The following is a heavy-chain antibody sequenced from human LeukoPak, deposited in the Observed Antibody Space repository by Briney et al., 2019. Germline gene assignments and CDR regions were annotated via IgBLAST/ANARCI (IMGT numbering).Heavy chain of an antibody. V-gene: IGHV3-48*04. J-gene: IGHJ4*02. CDR2: ISSSSSTI. D-gene: IGHD5-24*01. CDR3: ARVGRDGYNGY. Sequence: RPGGCLSLSCAASGGTFSSYSMNWVRQAPGKGLEWVSYISSSSSTIYYADSVKGRFTISRDNAKNSLYLQMNSLRAEDTAVYYCARVGRDGYNGYWGQGTLVTVSS. CDR1: GGTFSSYS.